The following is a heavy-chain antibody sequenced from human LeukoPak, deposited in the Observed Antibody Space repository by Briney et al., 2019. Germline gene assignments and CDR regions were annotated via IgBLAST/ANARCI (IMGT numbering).Heavy chain of an antibody. CDR1: GVSISSSTYY. Sequence: SETLSLTCTVSGVSISSSTYYWGWIRQPPGKGLEWIGSIYYSGSTYYNPSLKSRVTMSVDTSKNQFSLKLSSVTAADMAVYYCARGPDDAFDIWGQGTMVTVSS. CDR3: ARGPDDAFDI. CDR2: IYYSGST. V-gene: IGHV4-39*07. J-gene: IGHJ3*02.